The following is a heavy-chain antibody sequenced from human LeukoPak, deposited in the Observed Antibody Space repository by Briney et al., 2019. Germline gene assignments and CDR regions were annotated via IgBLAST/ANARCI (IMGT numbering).Heavy chain of an antibody. Sequence: PGGSLRLSCAGSGFTFSNYEMNWVRQAPGKGLEWVSYISGSGSNMYYADSVKGRSTISRDNAKNSLYLQMYSLRAEDTAVYYCARSHLEYCGSTSCYLRSYNFDYWGQGTLVTVSS. CDR1: GFTFSNYE. D-gene: IGHD2-2*01. CDR3: ARSHLEYCGSTSCYLRSYNFDY. CDR2: ISGSGSNM. J-gene: IGHJ4*02. V-gene: IGHV3-48*03.